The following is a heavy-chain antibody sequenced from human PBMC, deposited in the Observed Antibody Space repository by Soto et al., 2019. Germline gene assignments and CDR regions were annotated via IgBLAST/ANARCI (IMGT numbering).Heavy chain of an antibody. Sequence: GGSLRLSCASSGFTFSSYFMHWVRQAPGKGLEWVAVISYDGSNKYYADSVKGRFTISRDNSKNTLYLQMNSLRAEDTAVYYCTKDPVGYSYGHGGYGDYWGQGTLVTVSS. V-gene: IGHV3-30*18. CDR3: TKDPVGYSYGHGGYGDY. D-gene: IGHD5-18*01. CDR1: GFTFSSYF. CDR2: ISYDGSNK. J-gene: IGHJ4*02.